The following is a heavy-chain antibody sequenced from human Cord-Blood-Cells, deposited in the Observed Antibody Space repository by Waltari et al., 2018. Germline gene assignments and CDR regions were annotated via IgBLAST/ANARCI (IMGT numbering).Heavy chain of an antibody. CDR3: ARDNDADY. CDR2: YSSTSSYI. J-gene: IGHJ4*02. V-gene: IGHV3-21*01. D-gene: IGHD1-1*01. CDR1: GFTFSSYR. Sequence: EVQLVEPGGGLIKPGGSLSLSRAASGFTFSSYRTTWVRQAPGKGLEWVSAYSSTSSYIYYADAVKGRFTVSRDNAKNARYLQMNSLRAEDTAVDYCARDNDADYWGQGTLVTVSS.